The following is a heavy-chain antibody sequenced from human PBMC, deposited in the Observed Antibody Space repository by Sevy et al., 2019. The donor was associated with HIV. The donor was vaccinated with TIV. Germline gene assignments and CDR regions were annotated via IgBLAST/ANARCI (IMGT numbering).Heavy chain of an antibody. CDR1: GYTLTKLG. J-gene: IGHJ4*02. V-gene: IGHV1-24*01. D-gene: IGHD3-22*01. CDR2: FDPEDGVT. Sequence: ASVKVSCKVSGYTLTKLGMHWVRQAPGKGLEWMGSFDPEDGVTIYAQKFQGRLTMTEDTSTDTAYMDLSSLRSEDTAVYFCATTKDYYESSGSPFDYWGQGTVVTVSS. CDR3: ATTKDYYESSGSPFDY.